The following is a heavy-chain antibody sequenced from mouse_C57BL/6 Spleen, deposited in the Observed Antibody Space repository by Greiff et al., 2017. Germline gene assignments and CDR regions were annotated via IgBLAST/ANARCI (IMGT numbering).Heavy chain of an antibody. J-gene: IGHJ2*01. V-gene: IGHV5-17*01. CDR3: AREKLGRGYFDY. D-gene: IGHD4-1*01. CDR2: ISSGSSTI. Sequence: EVKVEESGGGLVKPGGSLKLSCAASGFTFSDYGMHWVRQAPEKGLEWVAYISSGSSTIYYADTVKGRFTISRDNAKNTLFLQMTSLRSEDTAMYYCAREKLGRGYFDYWGQGTTLTVSS. CDR1: GFTFSDYG.